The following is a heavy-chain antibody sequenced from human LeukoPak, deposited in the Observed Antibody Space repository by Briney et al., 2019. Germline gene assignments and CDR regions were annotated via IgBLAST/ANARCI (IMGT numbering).Heavy chain of an antibody. D-gene: IGHD4-17*01. Sequence: PSQTLSLTRAVSGRSIGGSSYYWGWIRQPPGKGLEWIGSINYRGNGYYNPSLKGRLTMSVDTSKNHCSLKLTSGTGADSGLYYCARHLTTWGDNWGQGTVVIVSS. CDR3: ARHLTTWGDN. V-gene: IGHV4-39*01. CDR1: GRSIGGSSYY. CDR2: INYRGNG. J-gene: IGHJ4*02.